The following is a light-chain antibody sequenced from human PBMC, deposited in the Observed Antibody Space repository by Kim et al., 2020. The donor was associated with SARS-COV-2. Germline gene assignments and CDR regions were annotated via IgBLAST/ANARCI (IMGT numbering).Light chain of an antibody. CDR2: QDS. CDR1: KLEDKY. CDR3: QAWDSSTAGV. V-gene: IGLV3-1*01. Sequence: VSPEKTASSTCTGDKLEDKYACWYQQKPGQTPVLVIYQDSKRPSGIPERFSGSNCGNTATLTISGTQAMDEADYYCQAWDSSTAGVFGTGTKVTVL. J-gene: IGLJ1*01.